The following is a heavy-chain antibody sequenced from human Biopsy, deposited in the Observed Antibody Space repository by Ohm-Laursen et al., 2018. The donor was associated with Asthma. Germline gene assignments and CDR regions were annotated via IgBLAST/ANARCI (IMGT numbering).Heavy chain of an antibody. D-gene: IGHD6-13*01. CDR2: IYDSGST. Sequence: SQTLSLTCSVSGGSISSGGYYWSWIRQRPGKGLEWIGYIYDSGSTYYNPSLKSRLTLAVDPSKNQFSLKVTSVTAADTAVYYCARATSTWSQSGPHYFDHWGQGALVTVSS. V-gene: IGHV4-31*03. J-gene: IGHJ4*02. CDR3: ARATSTWSQSGPHYFDH. CDR1: GGSISSGGYY.